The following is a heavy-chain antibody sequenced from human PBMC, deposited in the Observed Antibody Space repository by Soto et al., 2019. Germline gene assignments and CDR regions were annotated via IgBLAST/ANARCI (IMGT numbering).Heavy chain of an antibody. D-gene: IGHD3-16*01. V-gene: IGHV3-21*01. J-gene: IGHJ3*02. CDR3: ARDRRDRDMIHDAVDI. CDR2: ISSTGDFI. CDR1: GFTFSSYG. Sequence: EVQLVESGGGLVKPGGSLRLSCAASGFTFSSYGMNWVRQAPGRGLEWFSSISSTGDFIYYADSVKGRFTISRDNAKNSLHLQMNSLRAEDTAVYYCARDRRDRDMIHDAVDIWGQGTLVTVSS.